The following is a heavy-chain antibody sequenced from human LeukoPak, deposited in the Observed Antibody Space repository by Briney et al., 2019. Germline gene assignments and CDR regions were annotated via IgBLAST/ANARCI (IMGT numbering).Heavy chain of an antibody. CDR2: ISGRGGST. CDR1: GFTFSSYA. D-gene: IGHD2-15*01. V-gene: IGHV3-23*01. CDR3: AKDPSYCSGGSCYIID. J-gene: IGHJ4*02. Sequence: PGGSLRLSCAASGFTFSSYAMSWVPQAPGKGLEWVSAISGRGGSTYYADSVKGRFTISRDNSKNTLYLQMNSLRAEDTAVYYCAKDPSYCSGGSCYIIDWGQGTLVTVSS.